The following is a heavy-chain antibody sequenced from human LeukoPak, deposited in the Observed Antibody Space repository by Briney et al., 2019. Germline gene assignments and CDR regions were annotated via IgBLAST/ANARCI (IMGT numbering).Heavy chain of an antibody. D-gene: IGHD6-13*01. Sequence: GGSLRLSCAASGFTFSSYVMSWVRQAPGKGLEWVSAVSGSGGSTYYADSVKGRFTISRDNSKNTLYLQMNSLRAEDTAVYYCAKERSSSWYTAEYFQHWGQGTLVTVSS. CDR3: AKERSSSWYTAEYFQH. CDR2: VSGSGGST. J-gene: IGHJ1*01. V-gene: IGHV3-23*01. CDR1: GFTFSSYV.